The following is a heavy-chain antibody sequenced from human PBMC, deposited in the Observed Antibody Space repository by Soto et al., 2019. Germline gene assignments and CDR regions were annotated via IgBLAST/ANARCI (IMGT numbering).Heavy chain of an antibody. CDR3: ARDFTTAETPGDDFDY. D-gene: IGHD4-17*01. V-gene: IGHV3-30*03. CDR2: VSYDGFDK. J-gene: IGHJ4*02. CDR1: GVTFSRYG. Sequence: GGSLRLSCAASGVTFSRYGMHWVRQGPGKGLEWVALVSYDGFDKYYADSVKGRFTISRDNSRNTVHLQMNSLSAEDTAVYYCARDFTTAETPGDDFDYWGQG.